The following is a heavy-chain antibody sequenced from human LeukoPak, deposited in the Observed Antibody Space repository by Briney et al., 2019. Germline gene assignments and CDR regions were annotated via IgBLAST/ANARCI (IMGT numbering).Heavy chain of an antibody. D-gene: IGHD3-16*01. Sequence: PSETLSLTCTVSGGSISSSGHYWTWIRQPAGKGLEWVGRIYSGGSINYNPSLKSRVTISVDTSKNQFSLKLSSVTAADTAVYYCARDRGGARGGYDYWGQGTLVTVSS. CDR2: IYSGGSI. CDR1: GGSISSSGHY. CDR3: ARDRGGARGGYDY. J-gene: IGHJ4*02. V-gene: IGHV4-61*10.